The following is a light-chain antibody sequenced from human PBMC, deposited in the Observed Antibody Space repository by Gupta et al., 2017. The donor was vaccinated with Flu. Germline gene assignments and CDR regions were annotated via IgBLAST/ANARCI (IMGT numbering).Light chain of an antibody. J-gene: IGKJ1*01. CDR1: QTVRSNY. V-gene: IGKV3D-20*01. Sequence: EIVLTQSTATLSLSPGERATRYCGASQTVRSNYLAWYQQRPGLAPRLLIYDASTRANGLPDRFSGSGYGTEFTLTISIRDPEDFAVYYCQHDCSSPGTFGQGTKVEIK. CDR3: QHDCSSPGT. CDR2: DAS.